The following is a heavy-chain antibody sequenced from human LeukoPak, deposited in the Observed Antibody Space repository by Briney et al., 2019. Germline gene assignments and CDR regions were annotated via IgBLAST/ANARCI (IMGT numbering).Heavy chain of an antibody. J-gene: IGHJ4*02. D-gene: IGHD3-9*01. CDR2: INPNSGGT. V-gene: IGHV1-2*02. Sequence: ASVKVSCKASGYTFTGYYMHWVRQAPGQGLEWMGWINPNSGGTNYAQKFQGRVTMTRDTSISTAYMELSRLRSDDTAVYYCARAVRRYFDWTLRPSLDYWGQGTLVTVSS. CDR3: ARAVRRYFDWTLRPSLDY. CDR1: GYTFTGYY.